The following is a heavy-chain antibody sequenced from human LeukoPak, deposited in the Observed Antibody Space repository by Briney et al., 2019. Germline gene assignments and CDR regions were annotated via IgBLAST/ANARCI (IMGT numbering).Heavy chain of an antibody. D-gene: IGHD2-2*01. CDR3: ARDPRSSTRPQSFYYYGMDG. V-gene: IGHV1-2*06. CDR1: GYTFTGYC. J-gene: IGHJ6*02. CDR2: INPNSGGT. Sequence: APVKVSCKASGYTFTGYCMHWVRQAPGQGLEWMGRINPNSGGTNYAQKFQGRVTMTRDTSISTAYMELSRLRSDDTAVYYCARDPRSSTRPQSFYYYGMDGWGQGTPVTVSS.